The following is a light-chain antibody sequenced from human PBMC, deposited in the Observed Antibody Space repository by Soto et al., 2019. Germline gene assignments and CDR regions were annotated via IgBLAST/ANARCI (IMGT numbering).Light chain of an antibody. V-gene: IGLV2-23*02. Sequence: QSALTQPASVSGSPGQSITISCTGSSGDVGGYNFVSWYQQHPGKAPKLVIYEVSKRPSGVFNRFSGSKSGNTASLTISGLQAEDEADYYCCSYAGTSTPYVFGSGTKLTVL. CDR3: CSYAGTSTPYV. CDR1: SGDVGGYNF. J-gene: IGLJ1*01. CDR2: EVS.